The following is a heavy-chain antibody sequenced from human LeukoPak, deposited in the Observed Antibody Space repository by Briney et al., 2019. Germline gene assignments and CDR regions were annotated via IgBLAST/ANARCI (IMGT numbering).Heavy chain of an antibody. J-gene: IGHJ2*01. Sequence: PGGTLRLSCAASGFTFSSYGMHWVRQAPGKGLEWVAVIWYDGSNKYYADSVKGRFTISRDNSKSTLFLQMHSLRAEDTAVYYCARDLRGSIVVVTAPPWYFDLWGRGTLVTASA. CDR1: GFTFSSYG. V-gene: IGHV3-33*08. CDR3: ARDLRGSIVVVTAPPWYFDL. CDR2: IWYDGSNK. D-gene: IGHD2-21*02.